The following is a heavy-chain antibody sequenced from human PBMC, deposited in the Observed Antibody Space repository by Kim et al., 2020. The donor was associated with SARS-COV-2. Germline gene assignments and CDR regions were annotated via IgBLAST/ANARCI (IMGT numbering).Heavy chain of an antibody. CDR3: AKAPPGEYAFDI. V-gene: IGHV3-23*01. Sequence: YYADSVKGRFTISRDNSKNTLYLQMNSLRAEDTAVYYCAKAPPGEYAFDIWGQGTMVTVSS. J-gene: IGHJ3*02. D-gene: IGHD3-16*01.